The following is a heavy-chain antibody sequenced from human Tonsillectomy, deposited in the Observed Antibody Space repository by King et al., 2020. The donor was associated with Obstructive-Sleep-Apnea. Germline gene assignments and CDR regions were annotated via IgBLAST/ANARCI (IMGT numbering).Heavy chain of an antibody. D-gene: IGHD6-19*01. Sequence: VQLVESGGGVVQPGGSLRLSCAASGFTFSSYGMHWVRQAPGKGLEWVAFIRYDGSNKYYADSVKGRFTISRDNSKNTLYLQMNSLRAEDTAVYYCAKERAAVAGGSFGYFDYWGQGTLVTVSS. V-gene: IGHV3-30*02. CDR1: GFTFSSYG. J-gene: IGHJ4*02. CDR3: AKERAAVAGGSFGYFDY. CDR2: IRYDGSNK.